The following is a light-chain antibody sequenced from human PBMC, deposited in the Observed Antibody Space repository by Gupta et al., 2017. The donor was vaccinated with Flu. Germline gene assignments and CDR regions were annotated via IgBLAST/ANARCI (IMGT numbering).Light chain of an antibody. CDR3: QQANSFPPWA. V-gene: IGKV1-12*01. CDR1: QGISSW. Sequence: DIQMTQSPSSVSASVGDRVTITCRASQGISSWLAWYQQKPGKAPKLLIYAASRFSGSGSGTDFTLTISSLQPEDFATYYCQQANSFPPWAFGQGTKVEIK. CDR2: A. J-gene: IGKJ1*01.